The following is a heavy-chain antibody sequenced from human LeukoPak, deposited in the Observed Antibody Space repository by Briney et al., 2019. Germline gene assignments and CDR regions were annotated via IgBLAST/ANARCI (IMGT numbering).Heavy chain of an antibody. V-gene: IGHV4-59*08. D-gene: IGHD6-13*01. CDR3: ARRGIAASGNWFDP. Sequence: SETLSLTCTVSGGSINSYYWSWIRQPPGKGLEWIGYIYYSGSTNYNPSLKSRVTISVDTSKNQFSLKLSSVTAADTAVYYCARRGIAASGNWFDPWGQGTLVTVSS. CDR1: GGSINSYY. CDR2: IYYSGST. J-gene: IGHJ5*02.